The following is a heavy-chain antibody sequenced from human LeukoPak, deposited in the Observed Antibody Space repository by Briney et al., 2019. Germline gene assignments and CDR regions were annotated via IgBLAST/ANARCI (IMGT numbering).Heavy chain of an antibody. Sequence: GGSLRLSCAASGFTFSSCSMSWVRQAPGKGLEWVAHIKGDGSEKYSVDSVKGRFTISRDNAKNSLYLQMKSLRADDTAVYYCARDWGLDNALDYWGQGTLVTVSS. J-gene: IGHJ4*02. CDR2: IKGDGSEK. D-gene: IGHD3-16*01. V-gene: IGHV3-7*05. CDR1: GFTFSSCS. CDR3: ARDWGLDNALDY.